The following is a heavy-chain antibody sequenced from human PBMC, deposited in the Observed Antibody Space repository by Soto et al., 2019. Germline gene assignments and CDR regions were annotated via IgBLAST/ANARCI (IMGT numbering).Heavy chain of an antibody. V-gene: IGHV4-31*03. CDR1: GGSNIRDGYY. Sequence: SETLSLTCTVSGGSNIRDGYYWSWIRQHPGKGLEWIAYISYSGSSYSNPSLKSRVTISVDTSKNQFSLKLSSVTAADTAVYYCARDTIFGVVPPDYYGMDVWGQGTTVTVSS. J-gene: IGHJ6*02. CDR2: ISYSGSS. CDR3: ARDTIFGVVPPDYYGMDV. D-gene: IGHD3-3*01.